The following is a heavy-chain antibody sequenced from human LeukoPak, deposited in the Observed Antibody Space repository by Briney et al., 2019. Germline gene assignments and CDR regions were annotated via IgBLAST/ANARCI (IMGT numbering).Heavy chain of an antibody. Sequence: SETLSLTCTVSGGYISSSSYDWGWIRQPPGKGLGWIGDIYYTGSTYYNSSRKSRLTIAIDTSKHQLSLTLASVTAADTAVYYCERRRYYDSTGYLDWGQGTLITVSS. J-gene: IGHJ1*01. D-gene: IGHD3-22*01. CDR1: GGYISSSSYD. CDR3: ERRRYYDSTGYLD. CDR2: IYYTGST. V-gene: IGHV4-39*01.